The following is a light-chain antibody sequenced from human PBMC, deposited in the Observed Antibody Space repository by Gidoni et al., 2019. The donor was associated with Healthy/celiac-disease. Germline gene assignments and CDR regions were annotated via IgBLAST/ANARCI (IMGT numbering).Light chain of an antibody. Sequence: QSPSTLSASVGDRVTITCRASQSISSWLAWYQQKPGKAPKLLIYKASSLESGVPSRFSGSGSGTEFTLTISSLQPDDFATYYCQQYNSYQYTFGQGTKLEIK. CDR1: QSISSW. J-gene: IGKJ2*01. V-gene: IGKV1-5*03. CDR3: QQYNSYQYT. CDR2: KAS.